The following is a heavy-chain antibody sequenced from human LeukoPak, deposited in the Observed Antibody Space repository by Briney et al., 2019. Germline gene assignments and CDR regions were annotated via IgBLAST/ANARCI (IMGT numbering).Heavy chain of an antibody. CDR3: ARHRSSGWTRYFDY. V-gene: IGHV4-34*01. J-gene: IGHJ4*02. D-gene: IGHD6-19*01. CDR2: INHSGST. Sequence: SETLSLTCAVYGGSFSDYYWTWIRQPPGKGLEWIGEINHSGSTNYNPSLRSRVTISVDTSKNQFSLKLSSVTAADAAVYYCARHRSSGWTRYFDYWGQGTLVTVSS. CDR1: GGSFSDYY.